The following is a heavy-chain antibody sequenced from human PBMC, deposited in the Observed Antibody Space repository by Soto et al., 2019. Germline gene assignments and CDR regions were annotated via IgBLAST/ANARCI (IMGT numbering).Heavy chain of an antibody. D-gene: IGHD1-26*01. CDR1: GASISNYH. V-gene: IGHV4-59*01. J-gene: IGHJ4*02. Sequence: SETLSLTCNVSGASISNYHWSWIRQPPGKGLEWIGDMYHGGSANYNPSLKSRVTISLDTSKNHFSLKLTSVTAADTAVYYCARGDVYLDYWGQGTLVTVSS. CDR2: MYHGGSA. CDR3: ARGDVYLDY.